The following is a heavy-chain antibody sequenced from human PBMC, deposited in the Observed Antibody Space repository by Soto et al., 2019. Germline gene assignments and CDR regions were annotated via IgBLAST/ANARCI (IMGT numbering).Heavy chain of an antibody. CDR1: GGSISSGGYS. D-gene: IGHD3-10*01. J-gene: IGHJ4*02. CDR2: IYHSGST. V-gene: IGHV4-30-2*01. Sequence: QLQLQESGSGLVKPSQTLSLTCAVSGGSISSGGYSWSWIRQPPGKGLEWIGYIYHSGSTYYNPSLKSRVTISVDRSKNQFSLQLSSVTAADTAVYYCARGRLYYGGSGPFDYWGQGTLVTVSS. CDR3: ARGRLYYGGSGPFDY.